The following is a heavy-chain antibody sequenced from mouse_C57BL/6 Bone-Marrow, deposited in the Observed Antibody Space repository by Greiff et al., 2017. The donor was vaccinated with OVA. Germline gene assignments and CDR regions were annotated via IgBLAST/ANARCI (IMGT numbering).Heavy chain of an antibody. J-gene: IGHJ4*01. CDR1: GYTFTDYE. CDR2: IDPETGGT. Sequence: VQLQQSGAELVRPGASVTLSCKASGYTFTDYEMHWVKQTPVPGLEWIGAIDPETGGTAYNQKFKGKAILTADKSSSTAYMELRSLTYEDSAVYYCTRGYSNYYAMDYWGQGTSVTVSS. D-gene: IGHD2-5*01. CDR3: TRGYSNYYAMDY. V-gene: IGHV1-15*01.